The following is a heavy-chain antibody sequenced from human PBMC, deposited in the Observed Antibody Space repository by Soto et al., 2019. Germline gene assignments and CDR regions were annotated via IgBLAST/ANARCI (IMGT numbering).Heavy chain of an antibody. CDR3: ARPLWRDDYNWGYFAL. CDR1: GFTFSSYA. J-gene: IGHJ2*01. Sequence: QVQLVESGGGVVQPGRSLRLSCAASGFTFSSYAMHWVRQVPGKGLEWVAVISYDGSNKYYADSVKGRFTISRDNSKNSLYLQMNSLRAEDTAVYYCARPLWRDDYNWGYFALWGRGTLFTVSS. D-gene: IGHD4-4*01. CDR2: ISYDGSNK. V-gene: IGHV3-30-3*01.